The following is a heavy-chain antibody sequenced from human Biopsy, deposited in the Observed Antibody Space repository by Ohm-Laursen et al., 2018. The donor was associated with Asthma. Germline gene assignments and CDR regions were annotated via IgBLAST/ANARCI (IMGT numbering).Heavy chain of an antibody. Sequence: SETLSLTWAVYGGSFSNYYWTWIRQPPGKGLEWIGEINHRGSTNYNPSLKSRVTLSVDTSKNQFSVKLGWVTAADTAVYYCVRSPYYYGLLGPTRGFGVYAVWGHGTLVTVSS. D-gene: IGHD3-10*01. CDR2: INHRGST. CDR3: VRSPYYYGLLGPTRGFGVYAV. CDR1: GGSFSNYY. J-gene: IGHJ3*01. V-gene: IGHV4-34*01.